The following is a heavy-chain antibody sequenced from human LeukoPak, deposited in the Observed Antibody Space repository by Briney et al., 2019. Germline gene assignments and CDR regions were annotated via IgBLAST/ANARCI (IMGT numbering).Heavy chain of an antibody. J-gene: IGHJ4*02. CDR3: AKAPLHSTAFDY. D-gene: IGHD4-17*01. CDR2: ISGSGGST. CDR1: GFTFSSYA. V-gene: IGHV3-23*01. Sequence: GGSLRLSCAASGFTFSSYAMSWVRQAPGKGLEWVSAISGSGGSTYYADSVKGRFTISRDNSKNTLYLQMNSLRAEDTTVYYCAKAPLHSTAFDYWGQGTLVTVSS.